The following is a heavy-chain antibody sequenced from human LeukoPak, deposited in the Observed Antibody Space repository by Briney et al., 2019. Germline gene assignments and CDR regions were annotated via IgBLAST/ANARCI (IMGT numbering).Heavy chain of an antibody. Sequence: SSQTLSLTCTVSGGSISSGSYYWSWIRQPAGKGLEWIGRIYTSGSTNYNPSLKSRVTISVDTSKNQFSLKLSSVTAADTAVYYCARDPVSDYMDVWGKGTTVTVSS. D-gene: IGHD5/OR15-5a*01. V-gene: IGHV4-61*02. J-gene: IGHJ6*03. CDR3: ARDPVSDYMDV. CDR2: IYTSGST. CDR1: GGSISSGSYY.